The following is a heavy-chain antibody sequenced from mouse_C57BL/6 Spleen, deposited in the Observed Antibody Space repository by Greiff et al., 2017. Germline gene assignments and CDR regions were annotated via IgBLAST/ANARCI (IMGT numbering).Heavy chain of an antibody. V-gene: IGHV14-1*01. J-gene: IGHJ2*01. Sequence: VQLQQSGAELVRPGASVKLSCTASGFNIKDYYMHWVKQRPEQGLEWIGRIDPEDGDTEYAPKFQGKATMTADTSSNTAYLQLRSLTSEDTAVYYCTNWGAYYSNLYYVDYWGQGTTLTVSS. D-gene: IGHD2-5*01. CDR3: TNWGAYYSNLYYVDY. CDR2: IDPEDGDT. CDR1: GFNIKDYY.